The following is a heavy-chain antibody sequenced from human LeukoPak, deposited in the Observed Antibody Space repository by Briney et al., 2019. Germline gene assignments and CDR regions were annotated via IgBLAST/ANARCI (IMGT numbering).Heavy chain of an antibody. Sequence: GGSLRLSCAASGFTFSRFAVHWVRQAPGKGLEWVAVISYDGSYKYYADSVQGRFTISRDNSKNTLYLQMNSLSTEDTAVYYCANTYYGSGALDYWGQGTLVTVSS. CDR3: ANTYYGSGALDY. J-gene: IGHJ4*02. CDR2: ISYDGSYK. D-gene: IGHD3-10*01. CDR1: GFTFSRFA. V-gene: IGHV3-30*04.